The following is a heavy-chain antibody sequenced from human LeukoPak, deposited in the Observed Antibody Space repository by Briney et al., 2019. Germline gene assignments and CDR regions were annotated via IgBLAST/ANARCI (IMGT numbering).Heavy chain of an antibody. V-gene: IGHV3-21*01. CDR1: GFTFSSYS. CDR3: ARVHPVRGSSWTGDY. D-gene: IGHD6-13*01. CDR2: ISSSSSYI. J-gene: IGHJ4*02. Sequence: GGSLRLSCAASGFTFSSYSMNWVRQAPGKGLEWVSSISSSSSYIYYADSVKGRFTISRDNAKNSLYLQMYSLRAEDTAVYYCARVHPVRGSSWTGDYWGQGTLVTVSS.